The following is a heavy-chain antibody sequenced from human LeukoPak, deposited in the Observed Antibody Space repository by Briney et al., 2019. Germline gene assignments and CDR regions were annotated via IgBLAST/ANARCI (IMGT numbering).Heavy chain of an antibody. J-gene: IGHJ4*02. D-gene: IGHD2-21*02. V-gene: IGHV3-33*01. CDR2: IWYDGSNK. Sequence: PGGSLRLSCAASGFKFRNYGMHWVRQAPGKGLEWVAVIWYDGSNKYYPDSVKGRFTISRDNSKNTLYLQMNSLRAEDTAVYYCATIRNCGGDCYYFDYWGQGTLVTVSS. CDR1: GFKFRNYG. CDR3: ATIRNCGGDCYYFDY.